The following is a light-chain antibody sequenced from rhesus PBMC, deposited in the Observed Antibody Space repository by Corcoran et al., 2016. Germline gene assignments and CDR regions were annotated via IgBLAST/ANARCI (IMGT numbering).Light chain of an antibody. CDR1: QGITND. Sequence: DIQMTQSPTSLSASVGDRVTITCRASQGITNDLAWYQQKPGESPQLLIYEAASLQIGTPSRFSVSGSGTDVTLSISNLQPEDFSTYFCQHYYSFPWTFGQGTKVDI. CDR2: EAA. V-gene: IGKV1-25*01. CDR3: QHYYSFPWT. J-gene: IGKJ1*01.